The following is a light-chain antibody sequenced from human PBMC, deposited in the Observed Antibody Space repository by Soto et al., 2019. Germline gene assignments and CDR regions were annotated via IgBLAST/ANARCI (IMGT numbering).Light chain of an antibody. CDR2: DAS. CDR3: QKYNGAPLT. V-gene: IGKV1-27*01. J-gene: IGKJ4*01. Sequence: DLQMTQSPSSLSASVGDRVTIACRASQGISIYLAWYQQKPGKVPQLLIYDASTLQSGVPSRFSGSGCGTDFTLPISGLQPEDVATYYCQKYNGAPLTFGGGTKVEIK. CDR1: QGISIY.